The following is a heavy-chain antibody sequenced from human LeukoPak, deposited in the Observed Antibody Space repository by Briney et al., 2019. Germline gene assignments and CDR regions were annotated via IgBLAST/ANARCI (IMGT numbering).Heavy chain of an antibody. Sequence: SETLSLTCTVSGGFISSYYWSWIRQPPGKGLEWIGDIYYSGSTNYNTSLKRRVTISVDTSKSQYSQKLSSVTAADTAVYYCARRLGNYGSESSYDYWGQGTLVTVSS. CDR2: IYYSGST. CDR1: GGFISSYY. J-gene: IGHJ4*02. V-gene: IGHV4-59*08. CDR3: ARRLGNYGSESSYDY. D-gene: IGHD3-10*01.